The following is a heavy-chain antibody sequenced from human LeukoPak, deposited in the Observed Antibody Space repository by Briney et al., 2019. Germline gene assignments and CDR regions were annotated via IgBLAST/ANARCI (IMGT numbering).Heavy chain of an antibody. V-gene: IGHV3-7*01. D-gene: IGHD5-18*01. CDR3: ARVRVKSGYSYVYFFDY. CDR1: GFTFSSCW. CDR2: IKQDGSEE. Sequence: GGSLRLSCAASGFTFSSCWMSWVRQAPGKGLEWVANIKQDGSEEYYVDSVKGQFTISRDNAKNSLYLQMNSLSAEDTAVYYCARVRVKSGYSYVYFFDYWGQGTLVTVSP. J-gene: IGHJ4*02.